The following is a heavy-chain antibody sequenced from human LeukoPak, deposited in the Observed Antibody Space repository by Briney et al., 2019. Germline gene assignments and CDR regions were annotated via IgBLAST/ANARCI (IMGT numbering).Heavy chain of an antibody. CDR2: IYYSGST. D-gene: IGHD3-9*01. Sequence: SETLSLTCTVSGGSISSSSYYWGWIRQPPGKGLEWIGYIYYSGSTNYNPSLKSRVTISVDTSKNQFSLKLSSVTAADTAVYYCAGSHYDILTGYLRPDAFDIWGQGTMVTVSS. CDR1: GGSISSSSYY. CDR3: AGSHYDILTGYLRPDAFDI. J-gene: IGHJ3*02. V-gene: IGHV4-61*05.